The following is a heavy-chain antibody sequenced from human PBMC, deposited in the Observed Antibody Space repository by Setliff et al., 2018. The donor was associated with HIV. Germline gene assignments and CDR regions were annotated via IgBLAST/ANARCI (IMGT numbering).Heavy chain of an antibody. D-gene: IGHD5-18*01. CDR3: AKTIRGYISGDYMDV. J-gene: IGHJ6*03. CDR1: GGSITSHY. Sequence: KPSETLSLTCTISGGSITSHYWSWIRQPPGKGLEWIGYVFYTGGTNYRPSLRGRVTISVHTSKNHFSLKLSSVAAADTAVYYCAKTIRGYISGDYMDVWGKGTTVTVSS. V-gene: IGHV4-59*11. CDR2: VFYTGGT.